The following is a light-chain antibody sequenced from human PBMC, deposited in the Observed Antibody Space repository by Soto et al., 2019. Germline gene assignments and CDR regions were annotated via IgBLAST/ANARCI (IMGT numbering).Light chain of an antibody. CDR2: DAS. J-gene: IGKJ1*01. Sequence: DIQMTQSPSTLSASVGDRVTMTCRASQSISNWVAWYQQKPGKAPKFLIYDASSLESGVPSRFSGSGSGTEFTITISSLQPDDFATYYCQLYNSYPWTFGQGTKVEIK. CDR3: QLYNSYPWT. CDR1: QSISNW. V-gene: IGKV1-5*01.